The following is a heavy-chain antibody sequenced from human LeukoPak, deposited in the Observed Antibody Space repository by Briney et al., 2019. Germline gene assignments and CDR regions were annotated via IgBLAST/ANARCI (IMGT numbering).Heavy chain of an antibody. Sequence: GGSLRLSCAASGFTFDDYVMHWVRQAPGKGLEWVSGISWNSGSIGYADSVKGRFTISRDNAKNSLYLQMNSLRAEDTAVYYCARDRQGGYWGQGTLVTVSS. CDR2: ISWNSGSI. J-gene: IGHJ4*02. CDR3: ARDRQGGY. D-gene: IGHD3-16*01. V-gene: IGHV3-9*01. CDR1: GFTFDDYV.